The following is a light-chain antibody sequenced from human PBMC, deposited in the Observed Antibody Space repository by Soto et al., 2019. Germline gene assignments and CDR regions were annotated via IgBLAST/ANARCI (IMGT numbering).Light chain of an antibody. CDR1: QSVASY. CDR2: GAS. Sequence: EIVLIQSPATLSLSPGERVTLSCRASQSVASYLAWSQQXPGQAPRVLIYGASSRATGIPDRFSGSGSGTDFTLTISRLEPEDSAVYYCQQYGSPPTFGQGTKVDIK. CDR3: QQYGSPPT. V-gene: IGKV3-20*01. J-gene: IGKJ1*01.